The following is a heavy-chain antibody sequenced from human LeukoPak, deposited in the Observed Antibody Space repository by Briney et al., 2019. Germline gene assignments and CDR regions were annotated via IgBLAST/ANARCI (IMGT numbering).Heavy chain of an antibody. CDR2: IRSNSDGGTI. CDR1: GFTFSSYA. CDR3: ATDFYDST. V-gene: IGHV3-15*01. D-gene: IGHD3-22*01. J-gene: IGHJ5*02. Sequence: GGSLRLSCVASGFTFSSYAMSWVRQAPGKGLEWVGRIRSNSDGGTIDYAAPVKGRFTLSRDDSKTTLYLQMNSLQTEDTAVYYCATDFYDSTWGQGTLVTVSS.